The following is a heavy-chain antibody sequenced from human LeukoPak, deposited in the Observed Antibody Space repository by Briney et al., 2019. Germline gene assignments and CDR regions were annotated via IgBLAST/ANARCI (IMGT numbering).Heavy chain of an antibody. CDR3: TIRSDYYYYYMDV. D-gene: IGHD3-10*01. CDR1: GFTFSGSA. CDR2: IRSKANSYAT. J-gene: IGHJ6*03. V-gene: IGHV3-73*01. Sequence: GGSLRLSCAASGFTFSGSAMHWARQASGKGLEWVGRIRSKANSYATAYAASVKGRFTISRDDSKNTAYLQMNSLKTEDTAVYYCTIRSDYYYYYMDVWGKGTTVTISS.